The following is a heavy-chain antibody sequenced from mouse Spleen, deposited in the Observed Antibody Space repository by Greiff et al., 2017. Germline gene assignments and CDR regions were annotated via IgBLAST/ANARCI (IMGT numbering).Heavy chain of an antibody. CDR3: ARRRIYYDYDAMDY. D-gene: IGHD2-1*01. V-gene: IGHV1-26*01. CDR2: INPNNGGT. J-gene: IGHJ4*01. Sequence: VQLQQSGPELVKPGASVKISCKASGYTFTDYYMNWVKQSHGKSLEWIGDINPNNGGTSYNQKFKGKATLTVDKSSSTAYMELRSLTSEDSAVYYCARRRIYYDYDAMDYWGQGTSVTVSS. CDR1: GYTFTDYY.